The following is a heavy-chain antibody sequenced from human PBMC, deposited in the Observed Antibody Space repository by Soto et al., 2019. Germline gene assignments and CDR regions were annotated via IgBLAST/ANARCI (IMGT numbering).Heavy chain of an antibody. CDR3: ARFYGSGSYSLYYYYYYGMDV. CDR1: GGTFSSYA. V-gene: IGHV1-69*13. J-gene: IGHJ6*02. D-gene: IGHD3-10*01. Sequence: SVKVSCKASGGTFSSYAISWVRQAPGQGLEWMGGIIPIFGTANYAQKFQGRVTITADESTSTAYMELSSLRSEETAVYYCARFYGSGSYSLYYYYYYGMDVWGQGTTVTVSS. CDR2: IIPIFGTA.